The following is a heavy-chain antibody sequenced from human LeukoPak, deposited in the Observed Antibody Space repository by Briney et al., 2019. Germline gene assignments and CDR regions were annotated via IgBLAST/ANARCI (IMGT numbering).Heavy chain of an antibody. CDR2: INNSGST. CDR1: GGSIRRYC. J-gene: IGHJ6*02. D-gene: IGHD3-10*01. CDR3: ARTPALWVLGADRGPYYYYGMDV. V-gene: IGHV4-34*01. Sequence: SETLSLTCTVSGGSIRRYCWSWVRQPPGKGLEWIGEINNSGSTNYNPSLKSRVPISVDTSKIQFSLKLRSVTAADTAVYYCARTPALWVLGADRGPYYYYGMDVWGQATTVTVSS.